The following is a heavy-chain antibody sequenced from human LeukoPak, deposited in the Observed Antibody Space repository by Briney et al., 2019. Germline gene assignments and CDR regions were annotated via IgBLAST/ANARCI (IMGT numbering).Heavy chain of an antibody. Sequence: GESLRLSCAASGFTFSSYWMHWVRQAPGKGLVWVSRINSDGSSTSYADSVKGRFTISRDNAKNTLYLQMNSLRAEDTAVYYCARGLGYSSGWLDYWGQGTLVTVSS. D-gene: IGHD6-19*01. CDR3: ARGLGYSSGWLDY. CDR2: INSDGSST. V-gene: IGHV3-74*01. J-gene: IGHJ4*02. CDR1: GFTFSSYW.